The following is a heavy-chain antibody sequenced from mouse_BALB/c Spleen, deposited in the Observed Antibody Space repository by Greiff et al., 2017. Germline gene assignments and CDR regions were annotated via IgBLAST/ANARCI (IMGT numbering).Heavy chain of an antibody. V-gene: IGHV5-6-3*01. CDR1: GFTFSSYG. Sequence: EVKLVESGGGLVKPGGSLKLSCAASGFTFSSYGMSWVRQTPDKRLELVATINSNGGSTYYPDSVKGRFTISRDNAKNTLYLQMSSLKSEDTAMYYCARGDDAWFAYWGQGTLVTVSA. CDR3: ARGDDAWFAY. J-gene: IGHJ3*01. CDR2: INSNGGST. D-gene: IGHD2-13*01.